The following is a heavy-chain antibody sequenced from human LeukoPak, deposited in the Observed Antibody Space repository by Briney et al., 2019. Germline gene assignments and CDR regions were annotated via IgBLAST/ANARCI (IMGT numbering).Heavy chain of an antibody. V-gene: IGHV4-34*01. CDR3: ARGPRYYDILTGFHPYYYYGMDV. D-gene: IGHD3-9*01. CDR1: GGSYSGYY. J-gene: IGHJ6*02. Sequence: SETLSLTCAVYGGSYSGYYWSWIRQPPGKGLEWIGEINHSGSTNYNPSLKSRVTISVDTFKNQFSLKLSSVTAADTAVYYCARGPRYYDILTGFHPYYYYGMDVWGQGTTVTVSS. CDR2: INHSGST.